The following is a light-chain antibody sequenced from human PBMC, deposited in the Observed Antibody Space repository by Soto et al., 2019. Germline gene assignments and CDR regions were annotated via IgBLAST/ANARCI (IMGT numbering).Light chain of an antibody. CDR2: DVS. J-gene: IGLJ2*01. V-gene: IGLV2-14*01. CDR1: SSDVGGYNF. Sequence: QSVLTQPASVSGSPGQSITISCTGPSSDVGGYNFVSWYRQDPGKAPQVMIYDVSSRPSGVSNRFCGSKSANTASLTISGLQAEDEADYYCSSYTNNSTLDVFGGGTQLTVL. CDR3: SSYTNNSTLDV.